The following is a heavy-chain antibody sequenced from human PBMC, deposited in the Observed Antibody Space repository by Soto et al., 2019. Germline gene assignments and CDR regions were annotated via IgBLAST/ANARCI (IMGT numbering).Heavy chain of an antibody. V-gene: IGHV4-59*01. Sequence: SETLSLTCTVSGGSISSYYWSWIRQPPGKGLEWIGYIYYSGSTNYNPSLKSRVTISVDTSKNQFSLKLGSVTAADTAVYYCARGATPLRYFDWLPFDYWGQGTLVTVSS. CDR1: GGSISSYY. D-gene: IGHD3-9*01. CDR2: IYYSGST. CDR3: ARGATPLRYFDWLPFDY. J-gene: IGHJ4*02.